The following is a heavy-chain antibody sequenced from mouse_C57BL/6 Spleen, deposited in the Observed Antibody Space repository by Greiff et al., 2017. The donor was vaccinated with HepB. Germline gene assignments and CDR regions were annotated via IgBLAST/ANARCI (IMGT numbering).Heavy chain of an antibody. CDR1: GYTFTDYN. D-gene: IGHD2-4*01. CDR2: INPNNGGT. CDR3: ARNDSDHWYFDV. J-gene: IGHJ1*03. Sequence: EVQLQQSGPELVKPGASVKMSCKASGYTFTDYNMHWVKQSHGKSLEWIGYINPNNGGTSYNQKFKGKATLTVNKSSSTAYMELRSLTSEVSAVYYCARNDSDHWYFDVWGTGTTVTVSS. V-gene: IGHV1-22*01.